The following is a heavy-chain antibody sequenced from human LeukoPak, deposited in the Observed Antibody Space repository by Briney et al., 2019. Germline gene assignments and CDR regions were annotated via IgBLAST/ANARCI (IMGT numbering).Heavy chain of an antibody. Sequence: PGRSLRLSCAASGFTLSSNYMSWVRQAPGTGLEWVSVIYSGGSTYYADSVKGRFTISRDNSKNTLYLQMNSLRAEDTAMYYCARDRVDTAMATDYYYYGMDVWGQGTTVTVSS. J-gene: IGHJ6*02. CDR2: IYSGGST. CDR3: ARDRVDTAMATDYYYYGMDV. D-gene: IGHD5-18*01. CDR1: GFTLSSNY. V-gene: IGHV3-53*01.